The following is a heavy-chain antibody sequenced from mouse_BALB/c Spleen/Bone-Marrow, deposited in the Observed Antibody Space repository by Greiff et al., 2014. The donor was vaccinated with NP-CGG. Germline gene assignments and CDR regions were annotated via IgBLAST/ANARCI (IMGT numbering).Heavy chain of an antibody. J-gene: IGHJ2*01. Sequence: QVQLKESGSVLVRPGASVKLSCKASGYTFTSSWMHWAKQRPGQGLEWIGEIHPNSGNTNYNEKFKGKATLTVDTSSSTAYVDLSSLTSEDSAVHYCANYYGSSSYWGQGTTLTVPS. D-gene: IGHD1-1*01. V-gene: IGHV1S130*01. CDR1: GYTFTSSW. CDR2: IHPNSGNT. CDR3: ANYYGSSSY.